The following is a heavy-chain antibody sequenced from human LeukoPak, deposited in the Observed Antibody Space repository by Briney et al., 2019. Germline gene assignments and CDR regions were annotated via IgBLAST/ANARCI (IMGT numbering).Heavy chain of an antibody. D-gene: IGHD2-2*01. CDR2: INHSGST. CDR3: ARGPVGYCSSTSCRTHYYYYYMDV. J-gene: IGHJ6*03. V-gene: IGHV4-34*01. Sequence: SETLSLTCAVYGGSFSGYYWSWIRQPPGKGLEWIGEINHSGSTNYNPSLKSRVTISVDTSKNQFSLKLSSVTAADTAVYCCARGPVGYCSSTSCRTHYYYYYMDVWGKGTTVTVSS. CDR1: GGSFSGYY.